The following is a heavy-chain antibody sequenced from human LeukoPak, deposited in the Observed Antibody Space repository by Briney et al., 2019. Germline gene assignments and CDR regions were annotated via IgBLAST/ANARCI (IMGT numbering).Heavy chain of an antibody. D-gene: IGHD3-22*01. CDR3: AKDGGYYDSSGYYLDY. CDR1: GYTFTSYG. J-gene: IGHJ4*02. V-gene: IGHV1-18*01. CDR2: ISAYNGNT. Sequence: ASVKVSCKASGYTFTSYGISWVRQAPGQGLEWMGWISAYNGNTNYAQKLQGRVTMTTDTSTSTAYMELRSLRSDDTAVYYCAKDGGYYDSSGYYLDYWGQGTLVTVSS.